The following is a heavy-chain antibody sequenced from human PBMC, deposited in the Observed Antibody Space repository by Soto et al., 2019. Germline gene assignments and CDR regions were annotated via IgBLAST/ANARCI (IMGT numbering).Heavy chain of an antibody. CDR2: ISSSSSYI. Sequence: EVQLVESGGGLVKPGGSLRLSCAASGFTFSSYSMNWVRQAPGKGLELVSSISSSSSYIYYADSVKGRFTISRDNAKNSLYLQMNGLRAEDTAVYYCARDLYSSSARYFDYWGQGTLVTVSS. CDR3: ARDLYSSSARYFDY. D-gene: IGHD6-6*01. J-gene: IGHJ4*02. V-gene: IGHV3-21*01. CDR1: GFTFSSYS.